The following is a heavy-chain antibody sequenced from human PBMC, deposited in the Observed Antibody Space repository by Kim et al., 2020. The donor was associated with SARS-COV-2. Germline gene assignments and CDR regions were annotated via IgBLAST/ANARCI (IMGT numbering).Heavy chain of an antibody. J-gene: IGHJ6*03. D-gene: IGHD2-2*01. Sequence: GGSLRLSCAASGFTFSSYDMNWVRQAPGKGLEYVSDISSNGGSTYYANSVKGRFTISRDNSKNTLYLQMSSLRAEDMAVYYCARESKPAASYYSYYYMDVWGKGTTVTVSS. V-gene: IGHV3-64*01. CDR2: ISSNGGST. CDR3: ARESKPAASYYSYYYMDV. CDR1: GFTFSSYD.